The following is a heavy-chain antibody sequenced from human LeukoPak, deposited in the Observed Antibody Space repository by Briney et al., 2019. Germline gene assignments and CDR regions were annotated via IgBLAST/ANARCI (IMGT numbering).Heavy chain of an antibody. Sequence: GGSLRLSCAASGFTFSGYAMSWVRQAPGKGLEWVSAISGSGGSTYYADSVKGRFTISRDNSKNTLYLQMNSLRAEDTAVYYCARGSRDGYKDYWGQGTLVTVSS. CDR3: ARGSRDGYKDY. D-gene: IGHD5-24*01. CDR1: GFTFSGYA. V-gene: IGHV3-23*01. J-gene: IGHJ4*02. CDR2: ISGSGGST.